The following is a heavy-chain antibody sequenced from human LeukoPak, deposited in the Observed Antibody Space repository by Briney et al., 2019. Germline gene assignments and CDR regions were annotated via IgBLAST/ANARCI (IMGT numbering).Heavy chain of an antibody. Sequence: SSETLSLTCTVSGGSISSSSYYWGWIRQPPGKGLEWIGSIYYSGSTYYNPSLKSRVTISVDTSKNQFSLKLSSVTAADTAVYYCARGWTYCSGGSCYSEDWFDPWGQGTLVTVSS. CDR1: GGSISSSSYY. CDR2: IYYSGST. CDR3: ARGWTYCSGGSCYSEDWFDP. D-gene: IGHD2-15*01. J-gene: IGHJ5*02. V-gene: IGHV4-39*07.